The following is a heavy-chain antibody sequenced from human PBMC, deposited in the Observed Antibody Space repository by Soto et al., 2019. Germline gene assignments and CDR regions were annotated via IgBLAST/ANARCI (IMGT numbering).Heavy chain of an antibody. CDR1: GASISSYY. D-gene: IGHD1-26*01. Sequence: SETLSLTCSVSGASISSYYYTWIRQTPGKGLEWIGYIYLGGSINYNPSFKSRVIISVDTSKNQFSLKLSSATAADTAVYYCARHGGSYSFDYWGQGTLVTVSS. J-gene: IGHJ4*02. V-gene: IGHV4-59*08. CDR3: ARHGGSYSFDY. CDR2: IYLGGSI.